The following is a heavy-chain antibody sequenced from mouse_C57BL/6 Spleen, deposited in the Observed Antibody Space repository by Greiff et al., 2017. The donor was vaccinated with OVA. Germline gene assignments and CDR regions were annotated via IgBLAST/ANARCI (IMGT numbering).Heavy chain of an antibody. CDR1: GYSFTGYY. D-gene: IGHD2-1*01. V-gene: IGHV1-42*01. Sequence: EVQLQQSGPELVKPGASVKISCKASGYSFTGYYMNWVKQSPEKSLEWIGEINPSTGGTTYNQKFKAKATLTVDKSSSTAYMQLKSLTSEDSAVYYCARRGGNYPYYYAMDYWGQGTSVTVSS. CDR3: ARRGGNYPYYYAMDY. CDR2: INPSTGGT. J-gene: IGHJ4*01.